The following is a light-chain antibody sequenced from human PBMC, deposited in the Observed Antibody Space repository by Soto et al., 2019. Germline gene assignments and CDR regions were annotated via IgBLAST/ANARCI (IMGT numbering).Light chain of an antibody. CDR2: DVT. CDR3: SSYAASNNFYFV. Sequence: QSVLTQPPSASGSPGQSVTISCTGTSSDVGGYNYVSWYQQYPGRAPKLMIYDVTKRPSGVPDRFSGSKSGNTASLTVSGLHAEDEADDYCSSYAASNNFYFVFGGGTKLTVL. J-gene: IGLJ3*02. V-gene: IGLV2-8*01. CDR1: SSDVGGYNY.